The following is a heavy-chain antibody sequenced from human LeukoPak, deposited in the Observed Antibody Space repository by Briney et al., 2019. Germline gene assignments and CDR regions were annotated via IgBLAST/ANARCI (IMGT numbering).Heavy chain of an antibody. Sequence: GSLRLSSAASGFTFSSYSMNWVRQAPGKGLEWIGEINHSGSTNYNPSLKSRVTISVATSKNQFSLKLTSVTAADTAVYYCARGRGFRGRGVIIIAWGQGTLVTVSS. D-gene: IGHD3-10*01. CDR3: ARGRGFRGRGVIIIA. CDR2: INHSGST. CDR1: GFTFSSYS. V-gene: IGHV4-34*01. J-gene: IGHJ5*02.